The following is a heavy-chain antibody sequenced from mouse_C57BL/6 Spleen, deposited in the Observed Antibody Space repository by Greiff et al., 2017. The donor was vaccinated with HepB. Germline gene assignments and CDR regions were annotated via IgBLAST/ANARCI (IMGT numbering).Heavy chain of an antibody. V-gene: IGHV1-69*01. CDR3: ARYYYGSRGAMDY. Sequence: QVQLQQPGAELVMPGASVKLSCKASGYTFTSYWMHWVKQRPGQGLEWIGEIDPSDSYTNYNQKFKGKSTLTVDKSSSTAYMQLSSLTSEDSAVYYCARYYYGSRGAMDYWGQVTSVTVSS. D-gene: IGHD1-1*01. CDR2: IDPSDSYT. CDR1: GYTFTSYW. J-gene: IGHJ4*01.